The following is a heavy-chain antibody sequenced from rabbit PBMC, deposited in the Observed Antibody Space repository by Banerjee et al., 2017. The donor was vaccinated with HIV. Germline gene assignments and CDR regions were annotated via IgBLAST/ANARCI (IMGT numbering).Heavy chain of an antibody. Sequence: QSLEESGGDLVKPGASLTLTCTASGFSFSSGYDMCWVRQAPGKGLEWIACIYAGSSGTTRYASWAKGRFTISKTSWTTVTLQMTSLTAADTASYFCARDLAGVIGWNFNLWGPGTLVTVS. J-gene: IGHJ4*01. CDR1: GFSFSSGYD. CDR2: IYAGSSGTT. D-gene: IGHD4-1*01. CDR3: ARDLAGVIGWNFNL. V-gene: IGHV1S40*01.